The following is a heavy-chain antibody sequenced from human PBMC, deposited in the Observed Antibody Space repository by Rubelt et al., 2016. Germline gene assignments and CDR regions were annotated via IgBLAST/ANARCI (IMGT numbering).Heavy chain of an antibody. V-gene: IGHV4-59*08. CDR2: IYYSGST. D-gene: IGHD3-10*01. J-gene: IGHJ6*02. CDR3: ARSSDPYYYGMDV. Sequence: IYYSGSTNYNPSLKSRVTISVDTSKNQFSLKVSSVTAADTAVYYCARSSDPYYYGMDVWGQGTTVTASS.